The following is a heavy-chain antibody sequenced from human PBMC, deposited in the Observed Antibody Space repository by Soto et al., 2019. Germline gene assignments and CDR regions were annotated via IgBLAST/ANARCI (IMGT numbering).Heavy chain of an antibody. J-gene: IGHJ4*02. Sequence: GCLRLSCVASGFTFGSRSMSWVRQAPGEGRECVATITDTGGDSKSADSVGGRFAISRGNSKNTLYLQMGRLRAEDSAVYYCARGSGDSYTVSRIFDXWGVGTLVTVSX. CDR2: ITDTGGDS. D-gene: IGHD4-17*01. CDR3: ARGSGDSYTVSRIFDX. CDR1: GFTFGSRS. V-gene: IGHV3-23*01.